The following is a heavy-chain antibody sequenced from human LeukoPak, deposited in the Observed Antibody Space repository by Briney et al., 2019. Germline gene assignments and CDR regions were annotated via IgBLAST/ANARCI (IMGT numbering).Heavy chain of an antibody. CDR1: GDSISSDY. Sequence: SETLSLTCTVSGDSISSDYWSWIRQPPGKGLEWIGYIYYNGSTNYNPSLKSRVTISLDTSKNQFSLKLSSVTAADTAVYYCARDRWYYDILTGRGHWFDPWGQGTLVTVSS. CDR3: ARDRWYYDILTGRGHWFDP. V-gene: IGHV4-59*01. CDR2: IYYNGST. D-gene: IGHD3-9*01. J-gene: IGHJ5*02.